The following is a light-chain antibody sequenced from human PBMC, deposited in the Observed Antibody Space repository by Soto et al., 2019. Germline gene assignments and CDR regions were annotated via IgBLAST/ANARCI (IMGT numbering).Light chain of an antibody. CDR2: GAA. J-gene: IGKJ1*01. CDR3: LQHNTYPRT. Sequence: DLPMTQSPSSLSASVGDRVTITCRASQGIRDDLSWYQQKPGKAPKRLIYGAATLQSGVPLRFSGSGSGTGFTLTISSLQPDDSATYYCLQHNTYPRTFGQGTKVEIK. V-gene: IGKV1-17*01. CDR1: QGIRDD.